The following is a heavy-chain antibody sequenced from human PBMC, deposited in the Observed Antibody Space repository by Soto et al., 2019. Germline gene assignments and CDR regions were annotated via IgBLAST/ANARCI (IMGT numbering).Heavy chain of an antibody. V-gene: IGHV4-39*01. J-gene: IGHJ4*02. CDR3: ARHAYRSGWADH. CDR1: GGSISSSSYY. D-gene: IGHD6-19*01. CDR2: IYYSGST. Sequence: QLQLQESGPGLVKPSETLSLTCTVSGGSISSSSYYWGWIRQPPGKGLEWIGTIYYSGSTYYNPSLKSRVTISVDTSKNQFSPKLSSVTAADTAVYYCARHAYRSGWADHWGQGTLVTVSS.